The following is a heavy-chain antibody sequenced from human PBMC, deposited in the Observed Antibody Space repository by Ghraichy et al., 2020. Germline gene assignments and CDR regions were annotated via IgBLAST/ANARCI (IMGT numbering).Heavy chain of an antibody. Sequence: ESLNISCTVSGGSVNSYYWSWIRQPPGKGLEWIGFMHYTGRTNYNSSLKSRITISVDTSKNQFSLKLNSVTAADTAVYYCARARYYYGNSAFFYFEYWGQGTLVTVSS. J-gene: IGHJ4*02. CDR2: MHYTGRT. CDR3: ARARYYYGNSAFFYFEY. V-gene: IGHV4-59*02. CDR1: GGSVNSYY. D-gene: IGHD3-22*01.